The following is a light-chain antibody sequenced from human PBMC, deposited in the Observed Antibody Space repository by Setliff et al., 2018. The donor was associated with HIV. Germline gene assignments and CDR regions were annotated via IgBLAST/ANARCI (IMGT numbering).Light chain of an antibody. V-gene: IGKV4-1*01. Sequence: DIVMTQSPDSLAVSLGERATINCKSSQGVLYSPHNKNFLAWYQQKPGQSPKLLIYWASTRESGVPGRFSGSGSGTDFTLTISSLQAEDVAVYYCQQYYSPPLTFGGGTKVDIK. J-gene: IGKJ4*01. CDR3: QQYYSPPLT. CDR1: QGVLYSPHNKNF. CDR2: WAS.